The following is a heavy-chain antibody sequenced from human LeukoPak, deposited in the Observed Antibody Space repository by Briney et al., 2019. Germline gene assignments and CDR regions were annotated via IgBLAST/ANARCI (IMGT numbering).Heavy chain of an antibody. Sequence: ASVKVSCKTSGFTFTACYVHWVRQAPGEGLEWMGWINPNSGGTNYAQKFQGRVTMTRDTSISTAYMELRSLRFDDTAVYFCARGLRDCGEINCDLFYMDVWGEGATVTVSS. D-gene: IGHD2-21*01. CDR3: ARGLRDCGEINCDLFYMDV. J-gene: IGHJ6*03. V-gene: IGHV1-2*02. CDR2: INPNSGGT. CDR1: GFTFTACY.